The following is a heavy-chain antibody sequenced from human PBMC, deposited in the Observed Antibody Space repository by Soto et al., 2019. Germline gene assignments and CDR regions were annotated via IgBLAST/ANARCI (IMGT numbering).Heavy chain of an antibody. CDR2: IKQDGSEK. CDR3: ARDLGYSGYDWLDWADYFAY. Sequence: EVQLVESGGGLVQPGGSLRLSCAASGFTFSSYWMSWVRQAPGKGLEWVANIKQDGSEKYYVDSVKGRFTISRDNATNSLYLQMNSLRDEDTAVYYCARDLGYSGYDWLDWADYFAYWGQGTLVTVSS. V-gene: IGHV3-7*01. D-gene: IGHD5-12*01. CDR1: GFTFSSYW. J-gene: IGHJ4*02.